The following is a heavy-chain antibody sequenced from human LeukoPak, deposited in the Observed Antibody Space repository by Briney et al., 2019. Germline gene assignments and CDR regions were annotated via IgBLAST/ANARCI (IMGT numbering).Heavy chain of an antibody. CDR2: MNPNSGNT. CDR1: GYTFTSYD. V-gene: IGHV1-8*03. J-gene: IGHJ3*02. D-gene: IGHD2-2*01. Sequence: GSSVKVSCKATGYTFTSYDINWVRQAPGQGLEWMGWMNPNSGNTGYAQKFQGRVTITRNTSISTAYMELSSLRSEDTAVYYCARGRVKYCSSTSCYGDAFDIWGQGTKVTVSS. CDR3: ARGRVKYCSSTSCYGDAFDI.